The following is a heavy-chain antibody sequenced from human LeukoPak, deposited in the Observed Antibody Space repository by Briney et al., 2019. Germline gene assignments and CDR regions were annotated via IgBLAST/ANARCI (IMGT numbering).Heavy chain of an antibody. V-gene: IGHV3-23*01. D-gene: IGHD1-26*01. CDR1: GFTFSSYA. Sequence: GGSLRLSCAASGFTFSSYAMSWVRQAPGKGLEWVSAIRGSGGSTYYADSVKGRFTISRDNSKNTLYLQMNSLRAEDTAVYYCAKAGSYSFLNYYYGMDVWGQGTTVTVSS. CDR3: AKAGSYSFLNYYYGMDV. CDR2: IRGSGGST. J-gene: IGHJ6*02.